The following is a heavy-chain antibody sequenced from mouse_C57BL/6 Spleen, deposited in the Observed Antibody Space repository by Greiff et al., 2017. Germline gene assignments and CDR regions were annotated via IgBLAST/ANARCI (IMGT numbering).Heavy chain of an antibody. CDR1: GYTFTSYD. CDR2: IYPRDGST. V-gene: IGHV1-85*01. J-gene: IGHJ1*03. Sequence: VQLQQSGPELVKPGASVKLSCKASGYTFTSYDINWVKQRPGQGLEWIGWIYPRDGSTKYNEKFKGKATLTVDTSSSTAYMELHSLTSEDSAVYFCARGDDGYHWYCDVWGTGTTVTGSS. D-gene: IGHD2-3*01. CDR3: ARGDDGYHWYCDV.